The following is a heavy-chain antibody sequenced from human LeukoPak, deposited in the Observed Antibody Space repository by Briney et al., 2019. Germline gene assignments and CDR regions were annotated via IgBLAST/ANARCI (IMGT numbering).Heavy chain of an antibody. CDR2: ISYDGSNE. Sequence: PGGSLRLSCAASGFTFSSYGLHWVRQAPGKGLEWVAVISYDGSNEYYADFLKGRFTISRDNSKNALYLQMNSLRAEDTAVYYCAREDGLDGYNYVAYWGQGTLVTVSS. J-gene: IGHJ4*02. D-gene: IGHD5-24*01. V-gene: IGHV3-30-3*01. CDR1: GFTFSSYG. CDR3: AREDGLDGYNYVAY.